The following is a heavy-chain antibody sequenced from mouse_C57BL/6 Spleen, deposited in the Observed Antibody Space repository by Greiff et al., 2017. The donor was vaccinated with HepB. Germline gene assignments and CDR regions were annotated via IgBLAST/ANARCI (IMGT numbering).Heavy chain of an antibody. CDR2: ISSGGDYI. Sequence: EVKVVESGEGLVKPGGSLKLSCAASGFTFSSYAMSWVRQTPEKRLEWVAYISSGGDYIYYADTVKGRFTIYRDNARNTLYLQMSSLKSEDTAMYYCTRDDWESHYFDYWGQGTTLTVSS. CDR3: TRDDWESHYFDY. V-gene: IGHV5-9-1*02. CDR1: GFTFSSYA. D-gene: IGHD4-1*01. J-gene: IGHJ2*01.